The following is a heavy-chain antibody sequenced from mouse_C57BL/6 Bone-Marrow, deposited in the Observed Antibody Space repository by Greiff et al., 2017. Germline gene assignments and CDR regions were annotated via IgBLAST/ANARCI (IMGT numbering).Heavy chain of an antibody. J-gene: IGHJ4*01. CDR3: ARGEAMDY. CDR2: IYPGDGDT. Sequence: QVQLQQSGPELVKPGASVKISCKASGYAFSSSWMNWVKQRPGKGLEWIGRIYPGDGDTNYNGKFKGKATLTADKSSSTAYMQLSSLTSEDSAVYFCARGEAMDYWGQGTSVTVSS. V-gene: IGHV1-82*01. CDR1: GYAFSSSW.